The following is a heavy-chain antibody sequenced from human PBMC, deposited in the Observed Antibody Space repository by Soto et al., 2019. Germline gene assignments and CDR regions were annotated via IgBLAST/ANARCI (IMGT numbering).Heavy chain of an antibody. Sequence: QVQLQESGPGLVKPSETLSLTCTVSGGSISSYYWSWIRQPPGKGLEWIGYIYYSGSTNYNPSLKSRVTISVDTSKNQFSLKLSSVTAADTAVYYCARGGPYYDILTGYYKGGIFDYWGQGTLVTVSS. J-gene: IGHJ4*02. D-gene: IGHD3-9*01. CDR3: ARGGPYYDILTGYYKGGIFDY. CDR1: GGSISSYY. CDR2: IYYSGST. V-gene: IGHV4-59*01.